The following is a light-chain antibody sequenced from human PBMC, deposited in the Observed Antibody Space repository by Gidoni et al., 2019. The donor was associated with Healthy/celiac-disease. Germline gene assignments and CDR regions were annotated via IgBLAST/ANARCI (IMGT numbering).Light chain of an antibody. J-gene: IGKJ1*01. V-gene: IGKV1-33*01. CDR2: DAS. CDR1: QDISNY. Sequence: DIQMTQSPSSLSASVGDRVTITCQASQDISNYLNWYQQKPGKAPKLLIYDASNLETGVPSRFSGSGSGKDFTFTISSLQPEDIATYYCQQYDNLRRTFGQGTKVEIK. CDR3: QQYDNLRRT.